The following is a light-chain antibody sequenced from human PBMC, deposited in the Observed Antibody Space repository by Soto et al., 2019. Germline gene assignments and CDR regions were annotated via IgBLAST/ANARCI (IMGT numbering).Light chain of an antibody. V-gene: IGKV3-15*01. CDR1: QSVSSN. CDR3: QQYDNWPPWT. CDR2: GAS. Sequence: EVVMTQSPATLSVSPGERATLSCRASQSVSSNLAWYQQKPGQAPRLLIYGASTRATGVPVRFSGSGSGTEFTLTICSLQSEDFAFYYCQQYDNWPPWTFGQGTKVEIK. J-gene: IGKJ1*01.